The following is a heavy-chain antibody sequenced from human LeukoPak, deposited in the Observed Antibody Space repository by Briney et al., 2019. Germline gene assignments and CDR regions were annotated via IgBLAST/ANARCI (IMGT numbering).Heavy chain of an antibody. CDR1: GFTLSSYV. CDR3: AKDREGTTFDN. J-gene: IGHJ4*02. Sequence: PGGSLRLSCAASGFTLSSYVMHWVRQAPGKGLEWVALIVSDGSDTYYADSVKGQFTISRDNSKNTVYLQMNSLRAEDTAVYYCAKDREGTTFDNWGQGTLVTVSS. CDR2: IVSDGSDT. D-gene: IGHD1-7*01. V-gene: IGHV3-30*04.